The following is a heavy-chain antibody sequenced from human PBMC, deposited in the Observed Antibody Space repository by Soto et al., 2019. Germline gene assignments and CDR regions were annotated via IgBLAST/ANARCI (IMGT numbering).Heavy chain of an antibody. V-gene: IGHV4-30-4*01. D-gene: IGHD3-3*01. CDR3: ARVRVPELEPYYDFWSGYQHGYYFDY. CDR1: GGSISSGDYY. CDR2: IYYSGST. Sequence: SETLSLTCTVSGGSISSGDYYWSWIRQPPGKGLEWIGYIYYSGSTYYNPSLKSRVTISVDTPKNQFSLKLSSVTAADTAVYYCARVRVPELEPYYDFWSGYQHGYYFDYWGQGTLVTVSS. J-gene: IGHJ4*02.